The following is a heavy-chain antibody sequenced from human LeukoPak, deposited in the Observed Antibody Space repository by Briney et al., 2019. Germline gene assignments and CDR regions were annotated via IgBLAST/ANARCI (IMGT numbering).Heavy chain of an antibody. D-gene: IGHD1-1*01. Sequence: GGSLRLSCAASGFTFRSHGMHWVRQAPGKGLEWVAVIWYDGSDKYYADSVKGRFTISRDNSKNLLYLQMNSLRAEDTAVYYCVRDRGNDYFDYWGQGILVTASS. CDR3: VRDRGNDYFDY. V-gene: IGHV3-33*01. CDR2: IWYDGSDK. CDR1: GFTFRSHG. J-gene: IGHJ4*02.